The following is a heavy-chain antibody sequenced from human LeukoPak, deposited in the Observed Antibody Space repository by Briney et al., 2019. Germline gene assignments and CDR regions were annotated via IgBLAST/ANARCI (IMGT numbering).Heavy chain of an antibody. Sequence: PSQTLSLTCTVSGGSISSGSYYWSWIRQPAGTGLEWLGRIYTSGSTNYNPSLKSRVTISVDTSKNQFSLKLSSVTAADTAVYYCARDAQISFGETYLDYWGQGTLVTVSS. J-gene: IGHJ4*02. CDR3: ARDAQISFGETYLDY. D-gene: IGHD3-10*01. V-gene: IGHV4-61*02. CDR1: GGSISSGSYY. CDR2: IYTSGST.